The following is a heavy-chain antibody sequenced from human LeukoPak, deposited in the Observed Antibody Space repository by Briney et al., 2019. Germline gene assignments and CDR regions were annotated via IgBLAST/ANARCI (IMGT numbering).Heavy chain of an antibody. V-gene: IGHV1-2*02. D-gene: IGHD4-11*01. CDR1: GYTFTGYY. J-gene: IGHJ4*02. Sequence: ASVKVSCKASGYTFTGYYMHWVRQAPGQGLEWMGWINPNSGGTNYAQEFQGRVTMTRDTSISTAYMELSRLRSDDTAVYYCASSPYSNYLIFDYWGQGTLVTVSS. CDR2: INPNSGGT. CDR3: ASSPYSNYLIFDY.